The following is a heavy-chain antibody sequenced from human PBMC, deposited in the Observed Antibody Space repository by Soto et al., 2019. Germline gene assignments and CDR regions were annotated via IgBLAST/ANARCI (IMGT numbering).Heavy chain of an antibody. CDR2: INAGNGNT. CDR3: ERSSGYYLIDDY. V-gene: IGHV1-3*05. J-gene: IGHJ4*02. CDR1: GYTFTSYA. Sequence: QVQLVQSGAEEKKPGASVKVSFKASGYTFTSYAMHWVRQAPGQRLEWMGWINAGNGNTKYSEKFQGRVTITRDTSAGTAYMELSSLRYEDTAVYYCERSSGYYLIDDYWGQGTLVTVSS. D-gene: IGHD3-22*01.